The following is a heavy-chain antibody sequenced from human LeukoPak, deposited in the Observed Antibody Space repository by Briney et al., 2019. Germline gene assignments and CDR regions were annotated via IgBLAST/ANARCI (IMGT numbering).Heavy chain of an antibody. CDR2: ISSSYI. D-gene: IGHD3-22*01. CDR1: GFTFSSYS. Sequence: PGGSLRLSCAASGFTFSSYSMNWVRQAPGKGLEWVSSISSSYIYYADSVKGRFTISRDNSKNTLYLQMNSLRAEDTAVYYCARDSEDYYDSSGPFDYWGQGTLVTVSS. CDR3: ARDSEDYYDSSGPFDY. J-gene: IGHJ4*02. V-gene: IGHV3-21*01.